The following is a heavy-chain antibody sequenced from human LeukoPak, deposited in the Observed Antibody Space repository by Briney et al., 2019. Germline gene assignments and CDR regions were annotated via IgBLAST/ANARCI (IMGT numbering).Heavy chain of an antibody. CDR2: IYYSGST. D-gene: IGHD6-13*01. CDR1: GGSISSYY. J-gene: IGHJ4*02. Sequence: SETLSLTCTVSGGSISSYYWSWIRQPPGKGLEGIGYIYYSGSTNYNPSLKSRVTISVDTSKNQFSLKLSSVTAADTAVYYCASEAGYSSSWYSHWGQGTLVTVSS. CDR3: ASEAGYSSSWYSH. V-gene: IGHV4-59*01.